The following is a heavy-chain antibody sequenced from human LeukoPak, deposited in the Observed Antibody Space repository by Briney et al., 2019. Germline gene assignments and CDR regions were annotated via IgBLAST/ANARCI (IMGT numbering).Heavy chain of an antibody. CDR3: ARGLGSNFLKTFDY. CDR2: MNPNSGNT. Sequence: ASMKVSCKASGYTFTSYDINWVRQATGQGLEWMGWMNPNSGNTDYAQKFHGRVAMTRNTSISTAYMELSSLRSEDTAVYYCARGLGSNFLKTFDYWGQGTLVTVSS. J-gene: IGHJ4*02. D-gene: IGHD4-11*01. CDR1: GYTFTSYD. V-gene: IGHV1-8*01.